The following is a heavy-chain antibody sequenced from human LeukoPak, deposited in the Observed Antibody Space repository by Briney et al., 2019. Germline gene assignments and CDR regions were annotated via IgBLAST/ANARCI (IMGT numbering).Heavy chain of an antibody. J-gene: IGHJ4*02. D-gene: IGHD2-21*01. CDR1: GFTVSSTY. V-gene: IGHV3-53*01. CDR2: VYKDGKM. Sequence: PGGSLRLSCAASGFTVSSTYMSWVRQSPGKGREWVSVVYKDGKMFYIDSVKGRFAISRDTSKNTVYLQMNNLRAEDTAVYYCASRHCSGGDCYFAGADPFDHWGQGTLVTVSS. CDR3: ASRHCSGGDCYFAGADPFDH.